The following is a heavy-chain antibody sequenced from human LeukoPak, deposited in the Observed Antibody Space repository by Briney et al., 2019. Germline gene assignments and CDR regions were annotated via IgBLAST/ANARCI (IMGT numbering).Heavy chain of an antibody. J-gene: IGHJ4*02. CDR3: ARGYASGWCDY. D-gene: IGHD6-19*01. CDR2: ISSRGDTI. V-gene: IGHV3-48*03. Sequence: PGGSLRLSCAGSGFTFSSYEMNWVRQAPGKGLEWVSYISSRGDTIYYADSVRGRFTLYRDSAKNSLYLQMNSLRAEDTAVYYCARGYASGWCDYWGQGALVTVSS. CDR1: GFTFSSYE.